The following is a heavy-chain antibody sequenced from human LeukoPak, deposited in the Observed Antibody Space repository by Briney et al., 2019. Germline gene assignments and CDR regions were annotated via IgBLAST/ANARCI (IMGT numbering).Heavy chain of an antibody. CDR3: ARVRYYYGSGSLDDY. CDR2: IYYSGST. D-gene: IGHD3-10*01. CDR1: GGSISSGDYY. Sequence: SQTLSLTCTVSGGSISSGDYYWSWIRQPPGKGLEWIEYIYYSGSTYYNPSLKSRVTISVDTSKNQFSLKLSSVTAADTAVYYCARVRYYYGSGSLDDYWGQGTLVTASS. V-gene: IGHV4-30-4*01. J-gene: IGHJ4*02.